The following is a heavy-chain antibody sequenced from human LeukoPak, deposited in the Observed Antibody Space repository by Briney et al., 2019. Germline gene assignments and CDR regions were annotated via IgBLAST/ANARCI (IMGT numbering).Heavy chain of an antibody. Sequence: GGSLRLSCAASGFTXSXXYXXXVXXAXXXXXXWVSVIYSGGSTYYADSVKGRFTISRDNSKNTLYLQMNSLRAEDTAVYYCAREHEQEDAFDIWGQGTMVTVSS. CDR1: GFTXSXXY. CDR3: AREHEQEDAFDI. J-gene: IGHJ3*02. CDR2: IYSGGST. V-gene: IGHV3-66*01.